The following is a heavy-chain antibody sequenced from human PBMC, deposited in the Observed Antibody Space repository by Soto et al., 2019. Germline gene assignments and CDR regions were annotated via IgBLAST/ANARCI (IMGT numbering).Heavy chain of an antibody. CDR2: IYYSGST. Sequence: PSETLSLTCTVSGGSISSSSYYWGWIRQPPGKGLEWIGSIYYSGSTYYNPSLKSRVTISVDTSKNQFSLKLSSVTAADTAVYYCARQNIGGYYDILTGYYTVWSPFDYWGQGTLVTVSS. D-gene: IGHD3-9*01. CDR3: ARQNIGGYYDILTGYYTVWSPFDY. V-gene: IGHV4-39*01. J-gene: IGHJ4*02. CDR1: GGSISSSSYY.